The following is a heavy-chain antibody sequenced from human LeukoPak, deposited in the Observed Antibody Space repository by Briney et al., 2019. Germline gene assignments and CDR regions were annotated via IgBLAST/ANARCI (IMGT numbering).Heavy chain of an antibody. CDR2: INPNSGGT. V-gene: IGHV1-2*02. J-gene: IGHJ4*02. CDR1: GYTFTGYY. CDR3: ARPMVRGVILDFDY. Sequence: EASVKVSCKASGYTFTGYYMHWVRQAPGQGLEWMGWINPNSGGTNYAQKFQGRVTMTRDTSISTAYMELNRLRSDDTAVYYCARPMVRGVILDFDYWGQGTLVTVSS. D-gene: IGHD3-10*01.